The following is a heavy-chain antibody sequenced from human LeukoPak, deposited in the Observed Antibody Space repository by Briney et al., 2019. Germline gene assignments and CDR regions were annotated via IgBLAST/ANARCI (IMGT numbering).Heavy chain of an antibody. CDR2: IGWNSGSI. CDR1: GLTFDVIA. Sequence: GGSWGPSGAPPGLTFDVIARHGDRKAPGRGWRGFPGIGWNSGSIGYADSVKGRFTISRDNAKNTLYLQMNSLRAEDTAVYYCAKHTMVRGPNWFDPWGQGTLVTVSS. J-gene: IGHJ5*02. CDR3: AKHTMVRGPNWFDP. D-gene: IGHD3-10*01. V-gene: IGHV3-9*01.